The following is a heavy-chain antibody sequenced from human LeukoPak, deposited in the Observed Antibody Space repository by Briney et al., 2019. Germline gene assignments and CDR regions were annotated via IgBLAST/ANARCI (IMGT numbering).Heavy chain of an antibody. CDR2: IYYSGST. Sequence: PSETLSLTCTVSGGSISGSYWSWIRQPPGKGLEWIGYIYYSGSTNYNPSLKSRVTISVDTSKNQFSLKLNSVTAADTAVYHSARGSGAFDDWGQGTLVTVSS. CDR1: GGSISGSY. V-gene: IGHV4-59*01. J-gene: IGHJ4*02. CDR3: ARGSGAFDD.